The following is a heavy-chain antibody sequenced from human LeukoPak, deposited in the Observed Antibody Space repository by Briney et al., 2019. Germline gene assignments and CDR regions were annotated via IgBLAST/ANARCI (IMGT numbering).Heavy chain of an antibody. J-gene: IGHJ5*02. CDR1: GFTFSSYA. CDR3: ARAAQQLVPDGWFDP. D-gene: IGHD6-13*01. Sequence: GRSLRLSCAASGFTFSSYAMHWVRQAPGKGLEWVAVISYDGSNKYYADSVKGRFTISRDNSKNTLYLQMNSLRAEDTAVYYRARAAQQLVPDGWFDPWGQGTLVTVSS. V-gene: IGHV3-30*04. CDR2: ISYDGSNK.